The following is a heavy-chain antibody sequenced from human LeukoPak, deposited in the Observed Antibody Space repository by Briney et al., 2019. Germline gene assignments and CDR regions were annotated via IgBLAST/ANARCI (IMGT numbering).Heavy chain of an antibody. D-gene: IGHD6-19*01. Sequence: GGSLRLSCAASGFTFSSYSMNWVRQAPGKGLEWVSSISSSSSYIYYADSVKGRFTISRDNAKNSLYLQMNSLRAEDTAVYYCARSPGGSGWTGWFDPWGQGTLVTLSS. J-gene: IGHJ5*02. V-gene: IGHV3-21*01. CDR2: ISSSSSYI. CDR1: GFTFSSYS. CDR3: ARSPGGSGWTGWFDP.